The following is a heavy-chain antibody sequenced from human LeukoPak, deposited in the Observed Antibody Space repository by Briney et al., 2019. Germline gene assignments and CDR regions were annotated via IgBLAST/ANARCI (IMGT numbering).Heavy chain of an antibody. CDR1: GGTFSSYA. Sequence: GASVKVSCKASGGTFSSYAISWVRQAPGQGLEWMGWISAYNGNTNYAQKLQGRVTMTTDTSTSTTYMELRSLKSDDTAVYYCARDSSSWYDYLYMDVWGKGTTVTVSS. CDR2: ISAYNGNT. CDR3: ARDSSSWYDYLYMDV. J-gene: IGHJ6*03. D-gene: IGHD6-13*01. V-gene: IGHV1-18*01.